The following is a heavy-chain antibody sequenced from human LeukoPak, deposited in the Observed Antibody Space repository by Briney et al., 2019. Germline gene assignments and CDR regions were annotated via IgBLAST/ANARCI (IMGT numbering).Heavy chain of an antibody. J-gene: IGHJ5*02. CDR3: ARGRSNWHDGAYYWFDP. CDR2: INHSGST. CDR1: GGSFSGYY. V-gene: IGHV4-34*01. D-gene: IGHD1-20*01. Sequence: SETLSLTCAVYGGSFSGYYWSWIRQPPGKGLEWIGEINHSGSTNYNPSLKSRVTISVDTSKNQFSLKLSSVTAADTAVYYCARGRSNWHDGAYYWFDPWGQGTLVTVSS.